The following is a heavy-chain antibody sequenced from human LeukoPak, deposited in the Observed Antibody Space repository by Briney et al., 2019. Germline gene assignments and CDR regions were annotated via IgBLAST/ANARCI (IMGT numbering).Heavy chain of an antibody. CDR2: IYYSRST. D-gene: IGHD6-13*01. CDR3: VRTSVAAAGHSPDYGMDV. J-gene: IGHJ6*02. CDR1: GGSISSYY. Sequence: SETLSRTCTVSGGSISSYYWSWIRQPPGKGLEWIGYIYYSRSTNYNPSLKSRVTISVDTSKNQFSLKLSSVTAADTAVYYCVRTSVAAAGHSPDYGMDVWGQGTTVTVSS. V-gene: IGHV4-59*01.